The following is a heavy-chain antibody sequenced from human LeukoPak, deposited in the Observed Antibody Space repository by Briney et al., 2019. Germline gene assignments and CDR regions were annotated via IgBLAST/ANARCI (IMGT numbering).Heavy chain of an antibody. J-gene: IGHJ4*02. CDR1: GFTVSSNY. CDR2: IYSGGST. V-gene: IGHV3-53*04. D-gene: IGHD5-12*01. CDR3: SGGVTRRAGFDY. Sequence: GGSLKLSCAASGFTVSSNYMSWVRQAPGKGLEWASVIYSGGSTYYADSVKGRFTISRHNSKNTLYLQMNSLRAEDTAVYYCSGGVTRRAGFDYWGQGTLVTVSS.